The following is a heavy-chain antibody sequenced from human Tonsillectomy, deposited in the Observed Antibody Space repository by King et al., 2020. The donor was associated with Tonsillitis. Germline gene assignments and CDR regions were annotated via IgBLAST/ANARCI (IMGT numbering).Heavy chain of an antibody. V-gene: IGHV3-48*02. CDR1: GFSFSYYS. D-gene: IGHD1-26*01. J-gene: IGHJ3*02. CDR3: ARDSGRLARTSALDI. CDR2: INEDSSFI. Sequence: DVQLVESGGGLVQPGGSLRLSCAASGFSFSYYSMNWVRQAPGKGLEWLSYINEDSSFIYYADSVKGRFTISRDNAKNSLYLQMSSLRDEDAAVYYCARDSGRLARTSALDIWGQGTMVTVSS.